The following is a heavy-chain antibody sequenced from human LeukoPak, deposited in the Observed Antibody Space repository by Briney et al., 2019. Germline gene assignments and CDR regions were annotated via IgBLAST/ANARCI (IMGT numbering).Heavy chain of an antibody. J-gene: IGHJ4*02. V-gene: IGHV4-31*11. CDR2: IYYSGSA. CDR3: ARGSDYFDY. Sequence: SETLSLTCVVSGGSISSADFYWSWIRQHPGKGLEWIGFIYYSGSAYYNPSLKSRVSISVDTSKNQFSLTLNSVTAADTAVYYYARGSDYFDYWGQGTLVTVSS. CDR1: GGSISSADFY.